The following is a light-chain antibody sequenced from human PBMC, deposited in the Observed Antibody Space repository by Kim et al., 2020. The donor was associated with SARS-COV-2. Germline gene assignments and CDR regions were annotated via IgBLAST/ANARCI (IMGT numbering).Light chain of an antibody. Sequence: APAQTTMSPAAEATIPIKMVCWYQQNTGQARGAVIYVHSPLPCVVPARFSASGSGITATLPFSGVEPGDGADYYCHVWDTSNDRVVFGGGTHLTFL. CDR1: TIPIKM. J-gene: IGLJ2*01. V-gene: IGLV3-21*02. CDR2: VHS. CDR3: HVWDTSNDRVV.